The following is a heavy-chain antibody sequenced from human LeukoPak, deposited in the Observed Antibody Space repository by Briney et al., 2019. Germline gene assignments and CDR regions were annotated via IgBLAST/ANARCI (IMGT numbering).Heavy chain of an antibody. Sequence: SETLSLTCTVSGGSISSGSYYWSWIRQPAGKGLEWIGRIYTSGSTNYNPSLKSRVTISVDTSKIQFSLKLSSVTAADTAVYYCARSPSSSFNNWFDPWGQGTLVTVSS. CDR2: IYTSGST. D-gene: IGHD6-13*01. V-gene: IGHV4-61*02. CDR3: ARSPSSSFNNWFDP. J-gene: IGHJ5*02. CDR1: GGSISSGSYY.